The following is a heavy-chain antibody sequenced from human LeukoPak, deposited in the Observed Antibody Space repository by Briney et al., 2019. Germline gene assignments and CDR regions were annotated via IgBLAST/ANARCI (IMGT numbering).Heavy chain of an antibody. CDR3: ARHLSGDDI. J-gene: IGHJ3*02. V-gene: IGHV3-66*04. CDR2: ISSGSSK. Sequence: GGSLRLSCAASGFTVSSNYMSWVRQAPGKGLEWVLIISSGSSKYYAHTVQGRITISRDNSKNTLYLQMNSLRAEDTAVYYCARHLSGDDIWGQGTMVTVSS. CDR1: GFTVSSNY. D-gene: IGHD4-17*01.